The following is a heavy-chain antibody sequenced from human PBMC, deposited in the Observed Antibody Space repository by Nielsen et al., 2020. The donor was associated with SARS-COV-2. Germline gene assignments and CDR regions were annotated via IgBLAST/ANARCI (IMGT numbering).Heavy chain of an antibody. CDR1: GFTVSSNY. J-gene: IGHJ4*02. D-gene: IGHD6-19*01. V-gene: IGHV3-11*03. CDR3: ARTYSSALTTFDY. CDR2: ISSSSSYT. Sequence: GGSLRLSCAASGFTVSSNYMSWVRQAPGKGLEWVSYISSSSSYTNYADSVKGRFTISRDNAKNSLYLQMSSLRAEDTAVYYCARTYSSALTTFDYWGQGTLVTVSS.